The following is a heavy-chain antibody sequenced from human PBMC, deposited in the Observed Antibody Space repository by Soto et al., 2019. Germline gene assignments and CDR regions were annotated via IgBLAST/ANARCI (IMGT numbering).Heavy chain of an antibody. CDR1: GGSLTGYY. D-gene: IGHD5-12*01. V-gene: IGHV4-34*01. CDR3: ARGQEGIVATH. CDR2: VKDGGST. Sequence: QVQLQQWGAGLLKPSETLSLTCTVNGGSLTGYYWSWIRQPPGKGLEWIGEVKDGGSTNYSPSLRGRVSISADTSKNHVSLRLNSVTAADTAVYCCARGQEGIVATHWDQGALVTVSS. J-gene: IGHJ4*02.